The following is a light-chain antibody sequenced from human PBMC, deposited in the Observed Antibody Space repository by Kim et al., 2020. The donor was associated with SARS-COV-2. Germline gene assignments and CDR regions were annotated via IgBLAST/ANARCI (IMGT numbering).Light chain of an antibody. J-gene: IGKJ2*02. CDR3: QQYYSYPCT. CDR2: AAS. V-gene: IGKV1-8*01. CDR1: QGISSY. Sequence: ASTGDRVTITCRASQGISSYLAWYQQKPGKAPKLLIYAASTLQSGVPSRFSGSGSGTDFTLTISCLQSEDFATYYCQQYYSYPCTFGQGTKLEI.